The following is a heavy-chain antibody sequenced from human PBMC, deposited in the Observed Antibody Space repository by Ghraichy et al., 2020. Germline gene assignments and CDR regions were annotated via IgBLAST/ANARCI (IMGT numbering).Heavy chain of an antibody. V-gene: IGHV1-18*01. CDR1: GYTFTSYG. Sequence: ASVKVSCKASGYTFTSYGISWVRQAPGQGLEWMGWISAYNGNTNYAQKLQGRVTMTTDTSTSTAYMELRSLRSDDTAVYYCARDFFKQWLAIPDAFDIWGQGTMVTVSS. D-gene: IGHD6-19*01. CDR3: ARDFFKQWLAIPDAFDI. J-gene: IGHJ3*02. CDR2: ISAYNGNT.